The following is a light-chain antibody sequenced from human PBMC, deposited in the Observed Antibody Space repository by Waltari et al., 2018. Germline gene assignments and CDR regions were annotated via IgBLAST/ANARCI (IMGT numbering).Light chain of an antibody. V-gene: IGLV2-14*01. CDR3: SSYTTSSTVV. J-gene: IGLJ3*02. CDR2: EVR. CDR1: SSDVGGYNY. Sequence: QSALTQPASVSGSPGQSITISCNGTSSDVGGYNYVSWYQQHPGKAPKLMIYEVRNRPSWLSNRFSCSKSGNTASLTISGLQAEDEADYYCSSYTTSSTVVFGGGTKLTVL.